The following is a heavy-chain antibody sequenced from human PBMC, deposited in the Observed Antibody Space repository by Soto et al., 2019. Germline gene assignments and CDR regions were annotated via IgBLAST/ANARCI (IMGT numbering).Heavy chain of an antibody. CDR2: IYWDDEK. Sequence: QITLKESGPTLVKPTQTLTLTCTFPGFSLSTSGVGVGWIRQPPGKALAWLALIYWDDEKPYSPSLKSRLTITKDTSKNQVVLTMTNMDPVDTATYYCAHMKASVTTFDYWGQGNLVTVSS. CDR3: AHMKASVTTFDY. V-gene: IGHV2-5*02. D-gene: IGHD4-17*01. J-gene: IGHJ4*02. CDR1: GFSLSTSGVG.